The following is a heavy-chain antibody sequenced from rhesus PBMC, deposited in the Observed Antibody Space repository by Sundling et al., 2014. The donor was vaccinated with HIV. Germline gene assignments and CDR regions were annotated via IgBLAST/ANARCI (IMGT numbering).Heavy chain of an antibody. Sequence: QEQLVQSGAEVKKPGASVKVSCKASGYIFINYVISWLRQAPGQGFEWMGGIHPNYGYTRYAQKFQGRVTISADMSTSTVYMELSSLRSEDMAVYYCAAGFCSGGVCSDPYGQGFDYWGQGVLVSVSS. CDR3: AAGFCSGGVCSDPYGQGFDY. CDR1: GYIFINYV. D-gene: IGHD2-8*01. V-gene: IGHV1-70*01. J-gene: IGHJ4*01. CDR2: IHPNYGYT.